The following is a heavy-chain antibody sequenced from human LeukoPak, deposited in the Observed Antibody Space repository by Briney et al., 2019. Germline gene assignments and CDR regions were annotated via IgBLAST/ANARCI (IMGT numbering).Heavy chain of an antibody. CDR1: GGSFSGYY. CDR2: INHSGST. V-gene: IGHV4-34*01. D-gene: IGHD3-16*01. CDR3: WGRGAGEDHEIYYYYGLDV. Sequence: SETLSLTCAVYGGSFSGYYWSWIRQPPGKGLEWIGEINHSGSTNYNPSLKSRVTISVDTSKNQFSLKLSSVTAADTAVYYCWGRGAGEDHEIYYYYGLDVWGQGTTVTVSS. J-gene: IGHJ6*02.